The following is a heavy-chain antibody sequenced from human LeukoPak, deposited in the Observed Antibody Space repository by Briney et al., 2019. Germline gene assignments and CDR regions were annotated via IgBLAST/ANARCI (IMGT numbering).Heavy chain of an antibody. CDR1: GYTLTSYD. CDR2: INPNSGNT. D-gene: IGHD7-27*01. V-gene: IGHV1-8*01. J-gene: IGHJ6*03. Sequence: GASVKVSCKASGYTLTSYDINWVRQAPGPGLEWMGWINPNSGNTGYAQKFQGRVTMTRDTSISTAYMELRSLRSDDTAVYYCARVWVSGYYYYYYMDVWGKGTTVTVSS. CDR3: ARVWVSGYYYYYYMDV.